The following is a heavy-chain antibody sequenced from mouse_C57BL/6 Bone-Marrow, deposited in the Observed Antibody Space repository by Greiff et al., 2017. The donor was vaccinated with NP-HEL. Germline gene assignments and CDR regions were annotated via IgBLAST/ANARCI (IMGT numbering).Heavy chain of an antibody. CDR2: IYPGDGDT. CDR3: AADYYSNPAWFAY. D-gene: IGHD2-5*01. J-gene: IGHJ3*01. Sequence: QVQLKESGAELVKPGASVKISCKASGYAFSSYWMNWVKQRPGKGLEWIGQIYPGDGDTNYNGKFKGKATLTADKSSSTAYMQLSSLTSEDSAVYFCAADYYSNPAWFAYWGQGTLVTVSA. V-gene: IGHV1-80*01. CDR1: GYAFSSYW.